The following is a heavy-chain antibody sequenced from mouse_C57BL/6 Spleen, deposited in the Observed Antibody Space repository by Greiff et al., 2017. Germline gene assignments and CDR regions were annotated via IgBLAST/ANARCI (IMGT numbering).Heavy chain of an antibody. Sequence: EVQLQQSGPGMVKPSQSLSLTCTVTGYSITSGYDWHWIRHFPGNKLEWMGYISYSGSTNYNPSLKSRISITHDTSKNHFFLKLNSVTTEDTATYYCARDSGYYVFDYWGQGTTLTVSS. D-gene: IGHD2-3*01. CDR1: GYSITSGYD. V-gene: IGHV3-1*01. J-gene: IGHJ2*01. CDR2: ISYSGST. CDR3: ARDSGYYVFDY.